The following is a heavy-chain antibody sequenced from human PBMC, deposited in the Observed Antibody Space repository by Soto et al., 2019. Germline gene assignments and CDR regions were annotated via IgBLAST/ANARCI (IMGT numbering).Heavy chain of an antibody. CDR1: GGSISSYY. CDR2: IYYSGST. J-gene: IGHJ6*02. V-gene: IGHV4-59*01. CDR3: ARDRVVPAAIGMGV. D-gene: IGHD2-2*01. Sequence: SETLSLTSTVSGGSISSYYWSWIRQPPGKGLEWIGYIYYSGSTNYNPSLKSRVTISVDTSKNQFSLKLSSVTAADTAVYYCARDRVVPAAIGMGVWGQGTTGTVSS.